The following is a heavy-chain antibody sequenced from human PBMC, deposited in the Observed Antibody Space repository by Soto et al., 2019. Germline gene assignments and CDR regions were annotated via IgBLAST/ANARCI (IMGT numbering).Heavy chain of an antibody. V-gene: IGHV4-4*02. CDR3: ARHEGREVRGVIITGYYYGMDV. CDR2: IYHSGST. CDR1: GGSISSSNW. J-gene: IGHJ6*02. D-gene: IGHD3-10*01. Sequence: TLSLTCAVSGGSISSSNWWSWVRQPPGKGLEWIGEIYHSGSTNYSPSFQGQVTISADKSISTAYLQWSSLKASDTAMYYCARHEGREVRGVIITGYYYGMDVWGQGTTVTVSS.